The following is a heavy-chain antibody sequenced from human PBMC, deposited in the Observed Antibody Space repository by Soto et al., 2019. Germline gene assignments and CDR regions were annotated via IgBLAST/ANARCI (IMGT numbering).Heavy chain of an antibody. D-gene: IGHD4-17*01. Sequence: QVQLQESGPGLVKPSETLSLTCTVSGGSISSYYWCWFRQPPGKGLEWIGYIYYSGSTNYNPSLKSRVTISVDTSKNQFSRKLSSVTAADTAVYYCARGDYNEVFDYWGQGTLVTVSS. CDR2: IYYSGST. J-gene: IGHJ4*02. CDR3: ARGDYNEVFDY. V-gene: IGHV4-59*08. CDR1: GGSISSYY.